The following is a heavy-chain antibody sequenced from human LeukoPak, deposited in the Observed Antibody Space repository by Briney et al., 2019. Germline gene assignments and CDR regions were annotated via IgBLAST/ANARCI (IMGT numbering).Heavy chain of an antibody. J-gene: IGHJ4*02. D-gene: IGHD1-1*01. CDR3: ARGTGTTAYFDY. V-gene: IGHV4-34*01. Sequence: PSETLSLTCAVHGGSFSGYYWSWIRQPPGKGLEWIGEINHSGSTNYNPSLKGRVTISVDTSKNQFSLKLSSVTAADTAVYYCARGTGTTAYFDYWGQGTLVTVSS. CDR2: INHSGST. CDR1: GGSFSGYY.